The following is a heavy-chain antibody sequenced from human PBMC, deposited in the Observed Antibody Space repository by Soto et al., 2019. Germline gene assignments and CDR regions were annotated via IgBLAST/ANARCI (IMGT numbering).Heavy chain of an antibody. J-gene: IGHJ6*02. Sequence: GASVKVSCKASGYTFTSYAMHWVRQAPGQRLEWMGWINAGNGNTKYSQKFQGRVTITRDTSASTAYMELSSLRSEDTAVYYCARGSRVANAERDYYYGTDVWGQGTTVTVSS. CDR3: ARGSRVANAERDYYYGTDV. CDR2: INAGNGNT. CDR1: GYTFTSYA. V-gene: IGHV1-3*01. D-gene: IGHD1-1*01.